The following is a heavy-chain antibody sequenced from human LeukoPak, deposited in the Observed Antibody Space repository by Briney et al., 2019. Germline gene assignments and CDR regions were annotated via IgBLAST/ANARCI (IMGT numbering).Heavy chain of an antibody. CDR3: ARALEYDTSGYYVYTAFDI. V-gene: IGHV4-34*01. D-gene: IGHD3-22*01. CDR1: GGSFSGYY. CDR2: INHSGST. Sequence: PSETLSLTCAVYGGSFSGYYWSWIRQPPGKGLEWIGEINHSGSTNYNPSLKSRVTISVDTSKNQFSLKLNSVTAADTAVFYCARALEYDTSGYYVYTAFDIWGQGTLVTVSS. J-gene: IGHJ3*02.